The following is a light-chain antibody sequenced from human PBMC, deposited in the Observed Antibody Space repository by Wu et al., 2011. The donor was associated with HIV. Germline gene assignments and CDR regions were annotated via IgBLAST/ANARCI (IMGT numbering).Light chain of an antibody. Sequence: EIVLTQSPDTLSLSPGERATLSCRASQSVAYSLAWYQHKPGQALRLLIHDVSSRATGIPTRFSGSGSGTDFILTIRRLEPEDLAVYYCHLYSSAWTFGQGTKVEVK. J-gene: IGKJ1*01. CDR1: QSVAYS. CDR3: HLYSSAWT. CDR2: DVS. V-gene: IGKV3-20*01.